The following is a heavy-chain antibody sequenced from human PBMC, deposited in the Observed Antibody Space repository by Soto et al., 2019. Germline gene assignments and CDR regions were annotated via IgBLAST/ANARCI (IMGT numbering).Heavy chain of an antibody. V-gene: IGHV1-69*12. CDR3: ATDGDCTNGVCPAYYFDY. CDR2: IISIFGTA. D-gene: IGHD2-8*01. Sequence: QVQLVQSGAEVKNPGSSVKVSCKASGGTFSSYAISWVRQAPGQGLEWMGGIISIFGTANYAQKFQGRVTITADESTSTAYMELSSLRSEDTAVYYCATDGDCTNGVCPAYYFDYWGQGTLVTVSS. J-gene: IGHJ4*02. CDR1: GGTFSSYA.